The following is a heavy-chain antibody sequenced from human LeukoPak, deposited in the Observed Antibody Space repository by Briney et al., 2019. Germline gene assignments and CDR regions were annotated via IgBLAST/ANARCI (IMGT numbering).Heavy chain of an antibody. J-gene: IGHJ3*02. CDR1: GGSISSYY. CDR2: IYYSGST. CDR3: ARDYYDSSGDDAFDI. D-gene: IGHD3-22*01. Sequence: SETLSLTCTVSGGSISSYYWSWIRQPPGKGMEWIGYIYYSGSTNYNPSLKSRVTISVDTSKNQFSLKLSSLTDADTAVYYCARDYYDSSGDDAFDIWGQGTMVTVSS. V-gene: IGHV4-59*01.